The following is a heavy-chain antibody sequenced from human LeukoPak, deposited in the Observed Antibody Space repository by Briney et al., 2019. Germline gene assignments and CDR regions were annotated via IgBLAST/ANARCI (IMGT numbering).Heavy chain of an antibody. CDR1: GGTFSEYA. D-gene: IGHD3-22*01. Sequence: SVKVSCKASGGTFSEYAITWVRQAPGQGLEWMGGIIPIFGTANYAQKFQGRVTITADKSTSTAYMELSSLRSEDTAVYYCARTRYYYDSSGYRYYFDYWGQGTLVTVSS. J-gene: IGHJ4*02. CDR2: IIPIFGTA. V-gene: IGHV1-69*06. CDR3: ARTRYYYDSSGYRYYFDY.